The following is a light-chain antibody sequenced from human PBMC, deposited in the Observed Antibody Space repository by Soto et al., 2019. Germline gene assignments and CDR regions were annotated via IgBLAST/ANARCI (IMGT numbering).Light chain of an antibody. CDR2: EVS. CDR3: SSYTTRSTGV. Sequence: QLVLTQPASVSGSPGQSITISCTGTSSDVGGYNYVSWYQQHPGKAPKLMIYEVSNRPSGVSSRFSGSKSGNTASLTISGLQAEDEASYYCSSYTTRSTGVFGTGTKLTVL. V-gene: IGLV2-14*03. J-gene: IGLJ1*01. CDR1: SSDVGGYNY.